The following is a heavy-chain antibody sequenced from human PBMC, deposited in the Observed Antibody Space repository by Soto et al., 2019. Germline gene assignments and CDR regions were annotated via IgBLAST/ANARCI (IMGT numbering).Heavy chain of an antibody. V-gene: IGHV4-59*08. CDR2: IYYAGTT. CDR1: GGSLSGYY. J-gene: IGHJ4*02. Sequence: SETLSLTCSVSGGSLSGYYWTWTRQPPGKGLEWIGYIYYAGTTTYNPSLKSRVTISLDTSKNQFSLKMDSVTTADTAVYYCTRLGGYYQALDSWGQGTLVTVSS. D-gene: IGHD3-22*01. CDR3: TRLGGYYQALDS.